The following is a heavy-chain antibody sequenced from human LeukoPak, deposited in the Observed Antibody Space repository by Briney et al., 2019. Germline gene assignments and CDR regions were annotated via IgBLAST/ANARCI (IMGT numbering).Heavy chain of an antibody. J-gene: IGHJ5*02. V-gene: IGHV4-34*01. CDR1: GGSFSGYY. CDR2: INHSGST. Sequence: SETRSLTCAVYGGSFSGYYWSWIRQPPGKGLEWIGEINHSGSTNFNPSLKSRVTISVDTSKNQFSLKLSSVTAADTAVYYCARLITRVNWFDPWGQGTLVTVSS. CDR3: ARLITRVNWFDP.